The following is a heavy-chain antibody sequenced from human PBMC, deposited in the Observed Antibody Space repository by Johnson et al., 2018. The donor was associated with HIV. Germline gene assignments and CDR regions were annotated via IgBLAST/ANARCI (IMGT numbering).Heavy chain of an antibody. CDR1: GFTFSTYA. D-gene: IGHD2-21*01. Sequence: VQLVESGGGVVKPGRSLRLSCAASGFTFSTYAMHWVRQAPGKGLEWVSGISWNSDIIGYADSVKGRFTISRDNSKNTLYLQMNSLIAEDTAVYYCAKGEGYCGGDCLDTFDIWGQGTMVTVSS. CDR3: AKGEGYCGGDCLDTFDI. V-gene: IGHV3-9*01. CDR2: ISWNSDII. J-gene: IGHJ3*02.